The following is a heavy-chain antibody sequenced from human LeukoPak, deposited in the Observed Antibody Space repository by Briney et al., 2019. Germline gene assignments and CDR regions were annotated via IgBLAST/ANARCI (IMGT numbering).Heavy chain of an antibody. CDR2: ISGNSGSI. J-gene: IGHJ4*02. Sequence: GGSLRLSCAASEFTFSSYSMNWVRQAPGKGLEWISYISGNSGSIYDADSVKGRFTISRDNAKNSLYLQMNSLRAEDTAVYYCARDKIVGATYFDYWGQGTLVTVSS. D-gene: IGHD1-26*01. V-gene: IGHV3-48*01. CDR1: EFTFSSYS. CDR3: ARDKIVGATYFDY.